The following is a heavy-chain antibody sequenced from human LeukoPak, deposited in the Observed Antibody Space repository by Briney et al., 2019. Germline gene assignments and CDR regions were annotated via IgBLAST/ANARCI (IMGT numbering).Heavy chain of an antibody. J-gene: IGHJ4*02. Sequence: GGSLRLSCAASGFTFSSYSMNWVRQAPGKGLEWVSYISSSRSTIYYADSVKGRFTISRDNAKNSLYLQMNSLRAEDTAVYYCARDHPDYWGQGTLVTVSS. CDR2: ISSSRSTI. V-gene: IGHV3-48*04. CDR3: ARDHPDY. CDR1: GFTFSSYS.